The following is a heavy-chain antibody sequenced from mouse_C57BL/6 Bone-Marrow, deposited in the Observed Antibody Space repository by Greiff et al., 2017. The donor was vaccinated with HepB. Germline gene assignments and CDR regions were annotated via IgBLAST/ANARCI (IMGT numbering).Heavy chain of an antibody. V-gene: IGHV14-4*01. Sequence: VQLQQSGAELVRPGASVKLSCTASGFTFTDDYMHWVKQRPEQGLEWIGWIDPENGDTEYATKFQGKATITAETSSNTAYLQRSSLTSEDSAVYDCSDFFADWGQGTLVTVSA. CDR2: IDPENGDT. CDR3: SDFFAD. CDR1: GFTFTDDY. D-gene: IGHD2-4*01. J-gene: IGHJ3*01.